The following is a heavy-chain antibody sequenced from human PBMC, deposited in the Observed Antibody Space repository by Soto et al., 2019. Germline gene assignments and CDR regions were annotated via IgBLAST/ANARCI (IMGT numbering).Heavy chain of an antibody. D-gene: IGHD1-1*01. CDR3: ARGRYGDY. Sequence: QVHLVQSGAEVKKPGASVKVSCKGSGYAFTTYGITWVRQAPGQGLEWMGWISAHNGNTNYAQKLQGRVTVTRDTSTSPAYTELRSLRSDDTAVYYCARGRYGDYWGQGALVTVSS. V-gene: IGHV1-18*01. CDR2: ISAHNGNT. J-gene: IGHJ4*02. CDR1: GYAFTTYG.